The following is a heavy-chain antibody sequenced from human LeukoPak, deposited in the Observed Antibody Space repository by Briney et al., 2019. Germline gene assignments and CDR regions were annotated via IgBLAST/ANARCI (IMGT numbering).Heavy chain of an antibody. D-gene: IGHD1-26*01. CDR3: AKAHGGSYHSGID. V-gene: IGHV3-23*01. J-gene: IGHJ4*02. CDR1: GFTFSSYA. CDR2: ISGSGGST. Sequence: GGSLRLSCAASGFTFSSYAMNWVRQAPGKGLEWVSGISGSGGSTYYADSVKGRFSISRDNSKNTLYLQMNSLRPEDTAVYYCAKAHGGSYHSGIDWGQGTLVTVSS.